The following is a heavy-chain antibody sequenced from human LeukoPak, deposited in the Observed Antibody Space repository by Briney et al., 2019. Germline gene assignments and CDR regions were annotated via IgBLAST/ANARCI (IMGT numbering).Heavy chain of an antibody. CDR1: GGSFNGYY. V-gene: IGHV4-34*01. D-gene: IGHD2-2*01. CDR2: INHSGST. CDR3: ARALICSSTSCYPSGFDY. Sequence: SETLSLTCAVYGGSFNGYYWSWIRQPPGKGLEWIGEINHSGSTNYNPSLKSRVTISVDTSKNQFSLKLSSVTAADTAVYYCARALICSSTSCYPSGFDYWGQGTLVTVSS. J-gene: IGHJ4*02.